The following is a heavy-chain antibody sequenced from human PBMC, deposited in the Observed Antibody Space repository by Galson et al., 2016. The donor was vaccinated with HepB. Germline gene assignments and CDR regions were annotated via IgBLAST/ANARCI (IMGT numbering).Heavy chain of an antibody. CDR2: ISGGGGST. D-gene: IGHD3-22*01. CDR3: AKYLDYYDSSGVDY. J-gene: IGHJ4*02. Sequence: SLRLSCAASGFTFNNYAMSWVRQAPGKGLEWVSAISGGGGSTYYANSVQGRFTISRDNSKNTLYLQMNSLRADDTALYYCAKYLDYYDSSGVDYWGQGTLVTVSS. V-gene: IGHV3-23*01. CDR1: GFTFNNYA.